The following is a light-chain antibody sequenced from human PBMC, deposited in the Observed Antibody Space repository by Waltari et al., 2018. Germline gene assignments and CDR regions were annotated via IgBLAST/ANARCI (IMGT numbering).Light chain of an antibody. CDR2: DVN. Sequence: QSALTQPRSVSGSPGQSVTISCSGTSSDVGGYNYVSWYQHHPGKAPRLMISDVNKRPAGFPDRFSGSKSGNTASLTISGLQAEDEADYFCCSYAGTFSLLFGGGTKVTVL. V-gene: IGLV2-11*01. J-gene: IGLJ2*01. CDR1: SSDVGGYNY. CDR3: CSYAGTFSLL.